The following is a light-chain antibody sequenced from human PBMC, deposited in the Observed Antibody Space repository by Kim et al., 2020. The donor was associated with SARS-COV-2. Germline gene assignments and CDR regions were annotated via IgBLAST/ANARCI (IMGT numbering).Light chain of an antibody. CDR3: SSYAGSNIF. V-gene: IGLV2-8*01. J-gene: IGLJ1*01. CDR1: SSDVGGYNS. Sequence: PGQSVTISCTGTSSDVGGYNSVSWYQQHPGKAPKLMIYEVSKRPSGVPDRFSGSKSGNTASLTVSGLQAEDEADYYCSSYAGSNIFFGTGTKVTVL. CDR2: EVS.